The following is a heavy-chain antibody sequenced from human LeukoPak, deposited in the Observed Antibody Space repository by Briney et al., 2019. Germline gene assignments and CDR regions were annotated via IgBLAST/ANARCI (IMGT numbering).Heavy chain of an antibody. CDR3: ATDLSSWYDFQH. D-gene: IGHD6-13*01. Sequence: ASVKVSCKASGYTFTDYFIHWVRQAPGQGLEWMGRINPNSDGTNYAQKFQGRVTMTRDTSISTAYMELSRLRSDDTAVYYCATDLSSWYDFQHWGQGTLVTVSS. CDR1: GYTFTDYF. CDR2: INPNSDGT. V-gene: IGHV1-2*06. J-gene: IGHJ1*01.